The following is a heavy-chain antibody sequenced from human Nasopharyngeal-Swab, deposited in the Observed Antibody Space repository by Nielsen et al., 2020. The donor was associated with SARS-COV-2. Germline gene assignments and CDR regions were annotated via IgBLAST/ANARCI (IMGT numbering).Heavy chain of an antibody. J-gene: IGHJ5*02. D-gene: IGHD3-10*01. Sequence: SLKISCAASGFTFDDYAMHWVRQAPGKGLEWVSGISWNSGSIGYADSMKGRFTISRDNAKNSLYLQMNSLRAEDTALYYCAKDISADDGSGSYYPRGGFDPWGQGTLVTVSS. V-gene: IGHV3-9*01. CDR2: ISWNSGSI. CDR1: GFTFDDYA. CDR3: AKDISADDGSGSYYPRGGFDP.